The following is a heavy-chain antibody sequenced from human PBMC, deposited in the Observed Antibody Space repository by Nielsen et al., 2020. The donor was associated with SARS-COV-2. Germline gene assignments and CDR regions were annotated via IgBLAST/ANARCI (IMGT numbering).Heavy chain of an antibody. CDR1: GYSISSGYY. J-gene: IGHJ4*02. Sequence: SETLSLTCTVSGYSISSGYYWGWIRQPPGKGLEWIGSIYHSGSTYYNPSLKSRVTISVDTSKNQFSLKLSSVTAADTAVYYCARVSSSWTTDTFDYWGQGTLVTVSS. D-gene: IGHD6-13*01. CDR2: IYHSGST. V-gene: IGHV4-38-2*02. CDR3: ARVSSSWTTDTFDY.